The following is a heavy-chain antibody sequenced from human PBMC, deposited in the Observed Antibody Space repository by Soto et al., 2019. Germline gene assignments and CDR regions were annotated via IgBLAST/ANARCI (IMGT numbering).Heavy chain of an antibody. CDR3: ARDRIGGSYDVFSYYYGMDV. Sequence: GGSLRLSCAASGFTFSSYGMHWVRQAPGKGLEWVAVIWYDGSNKYYADSVKGRFTISRDNSKNTLYLQMNSLRAEDTAVYYCARDRIGGSYDVFSYYYGMDVWGQGTTVTVSS. J-gene: IGHJ6*02. CDR2: IWYDGSNK. V-gene: IGHV3-33*01. D-gene: IGHD1-26*01. CDR1: GFTFSSYG.